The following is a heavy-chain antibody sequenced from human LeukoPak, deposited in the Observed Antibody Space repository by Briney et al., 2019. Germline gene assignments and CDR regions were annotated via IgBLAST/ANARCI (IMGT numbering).Heavy chain of an antibody. D-gene: IGHD2/OR15-2a*01. CDR2: MNTYTGNP. J-gene: IGHJ6*03. Sequence: ASVKVSCKTSGYTFTNYAMNWVRQAPGQGLEWMGWMNTYTGNPTYVQGFTGRFVFSLDTSVSTAYLQISSLKAEDTAVYYCARSRAGISLNYYYMDVWGKGTTVTVSS. V-gene: IGHV7-4-1*02. CDR3: ARSRAGISLNYYYMDV. CDR1: GYTFTNYA.